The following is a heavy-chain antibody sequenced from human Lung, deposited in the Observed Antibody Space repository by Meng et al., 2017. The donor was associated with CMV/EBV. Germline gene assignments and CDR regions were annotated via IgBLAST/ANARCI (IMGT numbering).Heavy chain of an antibody. CDR2: IYQDGNEK. CDR1: GFSFSTSW. V-gene: IGHV3-7*01. Sequence: GEXXRISCAASGFSFSTSWMSWVRRAPGKGLEWVANIYQDGNEKYYVESVRGRFTISRANAKNSLYLQMNSLRAEDTAVYFCARDFDWLFVVDYWGQGTLVTVSS. D-gene: IGHD3-9*01. CDR3: ARDFDWLFVVDY. J-gene: IGHJ4*02.